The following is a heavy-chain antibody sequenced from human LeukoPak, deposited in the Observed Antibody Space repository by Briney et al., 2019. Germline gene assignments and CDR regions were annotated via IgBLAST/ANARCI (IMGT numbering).Heavy chain of an antibody. D-gene: IGHD3-22*01. CDR3: ARRPARGYDSSGYYDTPFDY. CDR1: GGSFSSYY. Sequence: PSETLSLTCAVYGGSFSSYYWGWIRQPPGKGLEWIGSIYYSGSTYYNPSLKSRVTISVDTSKNQFSLKLSSVTAADTAVYYCARRPARGYDSSGYYDTPFDYWGQGTLVTVSS. V-gene: IGHV4-39*01. J-gene: IGHJ4*02. CDR2: IYYSGST.